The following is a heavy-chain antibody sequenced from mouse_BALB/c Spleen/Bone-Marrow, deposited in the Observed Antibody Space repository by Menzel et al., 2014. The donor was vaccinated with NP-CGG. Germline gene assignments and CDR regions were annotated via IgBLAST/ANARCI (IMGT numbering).Heavy chain of an antibody. V-gene: IGHV1-80*01. Sequence: QVQLQQSGAELVRPGSSVKISCKASGYALSSNWMNWVKQRPGQGLEWIGQLYPGDGDTNYNGKFQGKATPTADKSSSTAYMQLSSLTSEDSAVYVCARGDYRYGDFAMDYWGQGTSVTVSS. CDR1: GYALSSNW. J-gene: IGHJ4*01. CDR2: LYPGDGDT. D-gene: IGHD2-12*01. CDR3: ARGDYRYGDFAMDY.